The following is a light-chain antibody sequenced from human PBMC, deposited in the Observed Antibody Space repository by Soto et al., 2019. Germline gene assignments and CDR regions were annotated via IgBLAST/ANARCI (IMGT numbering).Light chain of an antibody. CDR1: QSVSSN. V-gene: IGKV3-15*01. CDR3: QQYNNWLRST. J-gene: IGKJ3*01. CDR2: GAS. Sequence: EIVMTQSPATLSVSPGERATLSCRASQSVSSNLAWYQQKPGQAPRLLIYGASTRATGIPARFSGSGSGTEFTLTISSLQSEHFAVYYCQQYNNWLRSTFGPGTKVDIK.